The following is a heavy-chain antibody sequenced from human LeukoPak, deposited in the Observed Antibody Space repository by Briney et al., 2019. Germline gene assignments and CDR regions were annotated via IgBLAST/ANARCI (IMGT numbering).Heavy chain of an antibody. D-gene: IGHD6-19*01. CDR3: SKSYSSGP. CDR1: GFTFSSYG. V-gene: IGHV3-23*01. J-gene: IGHJ5*02. CDR2: ITSGGST. Sequence: GGSLRLSCAASGFTFSSYGMSWVRQTPGKGLEWVSTITSGGSTYHADSVSGRLTISRDNSKSTLYLQMNSLRAEDTGVYYCSKSYSSGPWGQGALVTVSS.